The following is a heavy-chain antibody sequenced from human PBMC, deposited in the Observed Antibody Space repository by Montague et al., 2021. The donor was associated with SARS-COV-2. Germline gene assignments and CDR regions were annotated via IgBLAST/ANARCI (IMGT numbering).Heavy chain of an antibody. V-gene: IGHV3-43*02. D-gene: IGHD3-22*01. CDR2: ISGDGGKT. CDR1: GFASDDYV. CDR3: AKGTYFYDSSGYYPESHYSYFDGMDV. J-gene: IGHJ6*02. Sequence: SLRLSCPASGFASDDYVMYWVRQPPGKGLEWVSLISGDGGKTYYADSVKGRFTTSRDNGKNSLYLQMNSLGTEDTALYHCAKGTYFYDSSGYYPESHYSYFDGMDVWGQGTTVTVSS.